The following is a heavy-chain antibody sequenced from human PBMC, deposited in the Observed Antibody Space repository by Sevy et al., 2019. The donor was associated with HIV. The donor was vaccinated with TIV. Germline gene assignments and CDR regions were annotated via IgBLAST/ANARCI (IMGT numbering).Heavy chain of an antibody. CDR1: HYSIRSAYQ. Sequence: SDTLSLTCAVSHYSIRSAYQWGWIRQSPGKGLEWIGSIYPRGSAFYNPSLKSRLSISVDMSKNQFSLNLRSVTAADTAVYYCVEDKNDYGGSYFESWGPGTLVTVSS. CDR2: IYPRGSA. CDR3: VEDKNDYGGSYFES. D-gene: IGHD4-17*01. V-gene: IGHV4-38-2*01. J-gene: IGHJ4*02.